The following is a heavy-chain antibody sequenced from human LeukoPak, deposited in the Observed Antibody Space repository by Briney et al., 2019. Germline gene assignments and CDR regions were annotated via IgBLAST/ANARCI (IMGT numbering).Heavy chain of an antibody. J-gene: IGHJ4*02. CDR3: AKGPSHYDSSGYYDY. V-gene: IGHV3-23*01. CDR2: ISGSGGST. D-gene: IGHD3-22*01. CDR1: RFTFSSYA. Sequence: GGSLRLSCAASRFTFSSYAMSWVRQAPGKGLEWVSAISGSGGSTYYADSVKGRFTISRDNSKNTLYLQMNSLRAEDTAVYYCAKGPSHYDSSGYYDYWGQGTLVTVSS.